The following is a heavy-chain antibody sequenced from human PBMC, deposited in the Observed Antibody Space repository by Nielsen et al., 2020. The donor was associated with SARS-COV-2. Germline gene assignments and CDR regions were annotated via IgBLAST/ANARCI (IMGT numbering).Heavy chain of an antibody. CDR3: AGEAYGDYFDY. Sequence: GESLKISCAASGFTFSSYAMHWVRQAPGKGLEWVAVISYDGSNKYYADSVKGRFTISRDNSKNTLYLQMNSLRAEDTAVYYCAGEAYGDYFDYWGQGTLVTVSS. CDR1: GFTFSSYA. CDR2: ISYDGSNK. V-gene: IGHV3-30*04. D-gene: IGHD4-17*01. J-gene: IGHJ4*02.